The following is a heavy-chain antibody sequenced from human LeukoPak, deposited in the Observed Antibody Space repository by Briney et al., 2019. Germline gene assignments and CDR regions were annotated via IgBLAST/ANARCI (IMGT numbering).Heavy chain of an antibody. CDR2: IRSKAYGGTT. J-gene: IGHJ4*02. Sequence: GGSLRLSCTGSGFTFGDYAMSWVRQAPGKGLEWVGFIRSKAYGGTTEYAASVKGRFTISRDDSKSIAYLQMSSLKTEDTAVYYCTRGYSLSDYWGQGTLVTVSS. CDR3: TRGYSLSDY. CDR1: GFTFGDYA. V-gene: IGHV3-49*04. D-gene: IGHD2-2*02.